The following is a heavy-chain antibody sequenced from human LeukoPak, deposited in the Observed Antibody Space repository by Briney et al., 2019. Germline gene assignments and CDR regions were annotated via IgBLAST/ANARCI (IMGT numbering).Heavy chain of an antibody. CDR3: AREGHGYSGYARY. CDR1: GGSFSGYY. J-gene: IGHJ4*02. Sequence: SETLSLTCAVYGGSFSGYYWSWIRQPPGKGLEWIGEINHSGSTNYNPSLKSRVTISVDTSKNQFSLKLSSVTAADTAVYYCAREGHGYSGYARYWGQGTLVTVSS. CDR2: INHSGST. V-gene: IGHV4-34*01. D-gene: IGHD5-12*01.